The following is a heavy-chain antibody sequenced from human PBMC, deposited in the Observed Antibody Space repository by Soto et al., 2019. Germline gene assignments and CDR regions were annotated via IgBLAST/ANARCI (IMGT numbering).Heavy chain of an antibody. D-gene: IGHD1-1*01. CDR1: GGYFSGNH. CDR3: ARFVGATTVTRGSPRDH. CDR2: INPSGSI. V-gene: IGHV4-34*01. J-gene: IGHJ4*02. Sequence: VQLQQWGAGLLKPSETLSLTCAFYGGYFSGNHWSWFRQPPGKGLEWIGEINPSGSINYNPSLKSRVTISADTSKNQFSLNLSSVTAADTAVYYCARFVGATTVTRGSPRDHWGQGTLVTVSS.